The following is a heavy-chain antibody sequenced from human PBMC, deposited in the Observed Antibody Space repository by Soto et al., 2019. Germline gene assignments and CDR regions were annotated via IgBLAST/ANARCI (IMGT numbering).Heavy chain of an antibody. V-gene: IGHV3-23*01. CDR2: ISGSGFKK. CDR1: GFIFENFG. Sequence: VGSLRLSCAASGFIFENFGMSWVRQAPGKGLEWISSISGSGFKKYYADSVKGRFTISRDNSKSTVYLELKNLSAEDTAVYHCAKNQGVELVPLATVDWFDPWGQGSVVTVSS. J-gene: IGHJ5*02. CDR3: AKNQGVELVPLATVDWFDP. D-gene: IGHD1-26*01.